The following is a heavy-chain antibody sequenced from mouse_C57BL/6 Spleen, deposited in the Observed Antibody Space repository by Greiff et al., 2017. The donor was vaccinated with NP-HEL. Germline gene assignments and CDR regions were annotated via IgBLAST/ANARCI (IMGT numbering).Heavy chain of an antibody. CDR3: ARSSGGYYVPWFAY. V-gene: IGHV1-52*01. D-gene: IGHD2-3*01. CDR1: GYTFTSYW. J-gene: IGHJ3*01. Sequence: QVQLQQPGAELVRPGSSVKLSCKASGYTFTSYWMHWVKQRPIQGLEWIGNIDPSDSETHYNQKFKDKATLTVDKSSSTAYMQLSSLTSEDSAVYYCARSSGGYYVPWFAYWGQGTLVTVSA. CDR2: IDPSDSET.